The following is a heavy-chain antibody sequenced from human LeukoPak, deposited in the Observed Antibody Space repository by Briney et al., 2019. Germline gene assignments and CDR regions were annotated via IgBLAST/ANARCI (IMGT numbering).Heavy chain of an antibody. Sequence: ASVKVSCKASGYTFTSYDINWVRQATGQGLEWMGWMNPNSGNTGYAQKFQGRVTMTRNTSISTAYMELSSLRSEDTAVYYCARALYCSGGSCPKRQNWFDPWGQGTLVTVSS. CDR3: ARALYCSGGSCPKRQNWFDP. D-gene: IGHD2-15*01. CDR1: GYTFTSYD. V-gene: IGHV1-8*01. J-gene: IGHJ5*02. CDR2: MNPNSGNT.